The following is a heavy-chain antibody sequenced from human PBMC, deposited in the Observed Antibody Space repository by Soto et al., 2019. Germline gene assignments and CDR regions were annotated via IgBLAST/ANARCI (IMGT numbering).Heavy chain of an antibody. D-gene: IGHD1-1*01. CDR1: GLTISDKKY. CDR2: LYDVDGS. J-gene: IGHJ3*01. V-gene: IGHV3-53*01. CDR3: ATWHEREHAYDV. Sequence: DVQLVESGGGLIQPGESLRLSCAAFGLTISDKKYVAWVRRAPGKGLEWVSALYDVDGSFYADSVKGRFTTTSDSSKTTVYLQMNDLRPDDTAVYYCATWHEREHAYDVWGQGTTVTVSS.